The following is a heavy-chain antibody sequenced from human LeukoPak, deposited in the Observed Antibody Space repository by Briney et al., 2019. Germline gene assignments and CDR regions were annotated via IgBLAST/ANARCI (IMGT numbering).Heavy chain of an antibody. J-gene: IGHJ5*02. V-gene: IGHV5-51*01. Sequence: GESLKISCKGSGYSFTSYWIGWVRQMPGKGLEWMGIIYPGDSDTRYSPSFQGQVTISADKSISTAYLQWSSLKASDTTMYYCARSLYDFWSGYLGFDPWGQGTLVTVSS. CDR2: IYPGDSDT. CDR3: ARSLYDFWSGYLGFDP. CDR1: GYSFTSYW. D-gene: IGHD3-3*01.